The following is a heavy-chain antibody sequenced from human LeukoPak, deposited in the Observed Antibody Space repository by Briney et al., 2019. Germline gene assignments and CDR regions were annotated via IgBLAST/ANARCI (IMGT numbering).Heavy chain of an antibody. J-gene: IGHJ5*02. V-gene: IGHV4-30-4*01. CDR1: GGSISSGDYY. CDR3: ARHFLPRRRIVVVVAATPSGDNWFDP. Sequence: SETLSLTCTVSGGSISSGDYYWSWIRQPPGKGLEWIGYIYYSGSTYYNPSLKSRVTISVDTSKNQFSLKLSSVTAADTAVYYCARHFLPRRRIVVVVAATPSGDNWFDPWGQGTLVTVSS. CDR2: IYYSGST. D-gene: IGHD2-15*01.